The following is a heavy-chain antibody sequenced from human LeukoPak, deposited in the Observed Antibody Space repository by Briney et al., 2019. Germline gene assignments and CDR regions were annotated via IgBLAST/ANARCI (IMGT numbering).Heavy chain of an antibody. V-gene: IGHV3-33*01. CDR1: GFIFSTYG. CDR2: IWYDGSNK. CDR3: VREKSRYTNGWYLFDY. D-gene: IGHD6-19*01. J-gene: IGHJ4*02. Sequence: PGGSLRLSCEASGFIFSTYGMHWVRQAPGKGLEWVAVIWYDGSNKYYADSVKGRFTISRDNSKNTLYLQMSSLRAEDTAVYYCVREKSRYTNGWYLFDYWGQGTLVTVSS.